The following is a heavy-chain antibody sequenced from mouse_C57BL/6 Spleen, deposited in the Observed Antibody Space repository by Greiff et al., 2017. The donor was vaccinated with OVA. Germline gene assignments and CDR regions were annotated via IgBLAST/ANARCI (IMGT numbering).Heavy chain of an antibody. Sequence: QVQLQQPGAELVKPGASVKLSCKASGYTFTSYWITWVKQRPGQGLEWIGDIYPGSGSTNYNEKFKSKATLTVDTSSSTAYMQLSSLTFEDSAVYYCACMGSEAWFAYGGQGALVTVAA. CDR3: ACMGSEAWFAY. V-gene: IGHV1-55*01. CDR1: GYTFTSYW. D-gene: IGHD1-3*01. CDR2: IYPGSGST. J-gene: IGHJ3*01.